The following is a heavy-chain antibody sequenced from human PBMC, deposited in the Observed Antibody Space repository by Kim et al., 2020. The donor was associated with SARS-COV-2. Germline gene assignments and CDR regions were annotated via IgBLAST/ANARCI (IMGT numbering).Heavy chain of an antibody. CDR3: ARGRGTRYGMDV. V-gene: IGHV1-46*01. CDR1: GNTFASYY. Sequence: ASVKVSCKASGNTFASYYMHWVRQAPGQGLEWMGIINPSGGSASYAQKFQGRVTMTRDTSTTTVYMDLSSLRSEDTAVYYCARGRGTRYGMDVWGQGTTVTLSS. J-gene: IGHJ6*02. CDR2: INPSGGSA.